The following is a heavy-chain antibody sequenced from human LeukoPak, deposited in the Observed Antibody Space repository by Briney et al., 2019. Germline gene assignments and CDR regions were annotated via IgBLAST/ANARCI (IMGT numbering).Heavy chain of an antibody. Sequence: PGGSLRLSCAASGFTFDDYAMHWVWQAPGKGLEWVSGISWNSGSIGYADSVKGRFTISRDNAKNSLYLQMNSLRAEDMALYYCAKEGSIAARPTPPYLDIVATDFDYWGQGTLVTVSS. CDR3: AKEGSIAARPTPPYLDIVATDFDY. CDR1: GFTFDDYA. J-gene: IGHJ4*02. V-gene: IGHV3-9*03. D-gene: IGHD6-6*01. CDR2: ISWNSGSI.